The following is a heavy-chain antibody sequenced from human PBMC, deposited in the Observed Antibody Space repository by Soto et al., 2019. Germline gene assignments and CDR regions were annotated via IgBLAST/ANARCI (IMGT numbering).Heavy chain of an antibody. Sequence: GGSLRLSCAASGFTFSSYDMHWVRQATGKGLEWVSAIGTAGDTYYPGSVKGRFTISRENAKNSLYLQMNSLRAEDTAVYYCARRASMMGNTAGYYYYGMDVWGQGTTVTVSS. V-gene: IGHV3-13*01. D-gene: IGHD3-22*01. CDR1: GFTFSSYD. CDR3: ARRASMMGNTAGYYYYGMDV. J-gene: IGHJ6*02. CDR2: IGTAGDT.